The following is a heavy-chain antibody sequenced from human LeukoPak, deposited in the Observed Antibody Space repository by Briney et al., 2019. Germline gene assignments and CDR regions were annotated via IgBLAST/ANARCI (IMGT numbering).Heavy chain of an antibody. D-gene: IGHD2-8*02. CDR2: IQTGGDPK. Sequence: GQSLRLSCAASGLSFSSNGIHWVRQAPSNGLEWVSFIQTGGDPKYYADSVRGRFTISRDNSKKTLSLQMDSLRVEDTATYYCAREASTEIIGGMDVRGQGTTVTVTS. CDR1: GLSFSSNG. CDR3: AREASTEIIGGMDV. V-gene: IGHV3-30*02. J-gene: IGHJ6*02.